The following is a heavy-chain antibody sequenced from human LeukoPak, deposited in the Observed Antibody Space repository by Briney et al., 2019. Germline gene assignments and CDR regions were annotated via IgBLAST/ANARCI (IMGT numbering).Heavy chain of an antibody. Sequence: GGSLRLSCAASGFTFSSYAMSWVRQAPGKGLEWVSAISGSGGSTYYADSVKGRSTISRDNSKNTLYLQMNSLRAEDTAVYYCAKDYIRGIVVVPAAMFDYWGQGTLVTVSS. J-gene: IGHJ4*02. CDR3: AKDYIRGIVVVPAAMFDY. V-gene: IGHV3-23*01. CDR2: ISGSGGST. D-gene: IGHD2-2*01. CDR1: GFTFSSYA.